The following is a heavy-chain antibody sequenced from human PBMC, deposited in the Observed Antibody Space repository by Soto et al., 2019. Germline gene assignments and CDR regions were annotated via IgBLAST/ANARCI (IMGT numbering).Heavy chain of an antibody. J-gene: IGHJ4*02. CDR2: ISGLSGHS. CDR1: GYSFNIYA. V-gene: IGHV1-18*01. CDR3: ARDFYDSSGTPLLDY. Sequence: QVQLVQSGSEVKKPGASVKVSCKASGYSFNIYAIAWVRQAPGQGLEWMGWISGLSGHSRYAQKFQGRVTMATDTSTSTAFMELRGLRSDDTAVYYCARDFYDSSGTPLLDYWGQGTLVTVSS. D-gene: IGHD3-22*01.